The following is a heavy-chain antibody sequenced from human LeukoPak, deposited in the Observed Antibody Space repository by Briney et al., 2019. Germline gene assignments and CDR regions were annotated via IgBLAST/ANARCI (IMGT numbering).Heavy chain of an antibody. CDR3: TRLPNYGDNWFDP. J-gene: IGHJ5*02. CDR1: GFTLSGSA. D-gene: IGHD3-16*01. V-gene: IGHV3-73*01. CDR2: SRSKATSYPT. Sequence: GGSPRLSCAASGFTLSGSATHSVRPASGKGLEWVGRSRSKATSYPTAYDASVKGRFTISRDDSKNTAYLQMNSLKTEDTAVHYCTRLPNYGDNWFDPWGQGTLVTVSS.